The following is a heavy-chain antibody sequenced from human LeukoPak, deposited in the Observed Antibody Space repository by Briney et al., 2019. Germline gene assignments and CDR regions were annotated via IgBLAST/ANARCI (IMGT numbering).Heavy chain of an antibody. CDR3: ARCISSCFYEE. J-gene: IGHJ4*02. CDR1: GFFFSSYS. V-gene: IGHV3-48*02. CDR2: ISSSGSPI. D-gene: IGHD3-22*01. Sequence: GGSLRLSCTASGFFFSSYSMNWVRQAPGKGLEWLSYISSSGSPIHYADSVKGRFIISRDNAKNSLYLQMSNLTDADTAVYYCARCISSCFYEEWGQGTLVIVSS.